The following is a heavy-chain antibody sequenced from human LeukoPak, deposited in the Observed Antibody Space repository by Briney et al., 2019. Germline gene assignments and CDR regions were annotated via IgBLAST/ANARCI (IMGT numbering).Heavy chain of an antibody. CDR2: ISSSSSTI. J-gene: IGHJ5*02. Sequence: GGSLRLSCAASGFTFSSYSMNWVRQAPGKGREWVSYISSSSSTIYYADSVKGRFTISRDNAKNSLYLQMNSLRDEDTAVYYCARDRDDILTGYPWFDPWGQGTLVTVSS. CDR1: GFTFSSYS. V-gene: IGHV3-48*02. D-gene: IGHD3-9*01. CDR3: ARDRDDILTGYPWFDP.